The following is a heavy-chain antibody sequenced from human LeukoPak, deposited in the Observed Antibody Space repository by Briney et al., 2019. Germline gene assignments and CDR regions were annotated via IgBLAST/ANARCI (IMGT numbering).Heavy chain of an antibody. V-gene: IGHV3-30*03. J-gene: IGHJ4*02. CDR3: ARDSMWYVPPDY. Sequence: PGRSLRLSCAASGFTFSDFAMHWVRQAPGKGLGWVAVISYDGSNKYYADSVEGRFSISRDNSKNTLYLQMNSLRAEDTAVYYCARDSMWYVPPDYWGQGTLVTVSS. CDR1: GFTFSDFA. D-gene: IGHD2-15*01. CDR2: ISYDGSNK.